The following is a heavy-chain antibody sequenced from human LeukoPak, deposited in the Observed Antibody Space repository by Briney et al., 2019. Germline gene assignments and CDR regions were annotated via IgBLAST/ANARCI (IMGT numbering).Heavy chain of an antibody. CDR3: ATDFERFVGPGMDV. Sequence: ASVTVSCKVSGYTLTELSMHWVRQAPGKGLEWMGGFDPEDGETIYAQKFQGRVTMTEDTSTDTAYMELSSLRSEDTAVYYCATDFERFVGPGMDVWGQGTTVTVSS. CDR1: GYTLTELS. D-gene: IGHD1-1*01. J-gene: IGHJ6*02. V-gene: IGHV1-24*01. CDR2: FDPEDGET.